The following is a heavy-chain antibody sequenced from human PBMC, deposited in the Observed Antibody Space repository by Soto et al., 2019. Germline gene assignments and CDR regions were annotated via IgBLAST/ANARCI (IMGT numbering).Heavy chain of an antibody. Sequence: QVQLVESGGGVVQPGRSLRLSCAASGFTFSSYGMHWVRQAPGKGLEWVAVIWYDGSNKYYADSVKGRFTISRDNSKNTLYLQMNSLRAEDTAVYYCARGLGGYCSGGSCYPNWFDPWGQGTLVTVSS. D-gene: IGHD2-15*01. V-gene: IGHV3-33*01. CDR3: ARGLGGYCSGGSCYPNWFDP. CDR1: GFTFSSYG. J-gene: IGHJ5*02. CDR2: IWYDGSNK.